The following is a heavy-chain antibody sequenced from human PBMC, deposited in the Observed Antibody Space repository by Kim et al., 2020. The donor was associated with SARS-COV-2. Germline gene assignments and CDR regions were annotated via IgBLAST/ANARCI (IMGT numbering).Heavy chain of an antibody. CDR3: AKDLSLLPNWFDP. Sequence: YEASVEGRFDSARDNTKNMVYLQMNSLRDEDTAVYYCAKDLSLLPNWFDPWGQGTLVTVSS. D-gene: IGHD2-15*01. J-gene: IGHJ5*02. V-gene: IGHV3-23*01.